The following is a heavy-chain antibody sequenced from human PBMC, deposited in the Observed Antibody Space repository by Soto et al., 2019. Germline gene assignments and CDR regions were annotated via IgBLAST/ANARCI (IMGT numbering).Heavy chain of an antibody. CDR1: GFTFDDYG. Sequence: PGGSLRLSCAASGFTFDDYGMSWVRQAPGKGLEWVSGINWNGGSTGYADSVKGRFTISRDNAKNSLYLQMNSLRAEDTAVYYCAREGLYDFWSGYYPGEENYYYMDVWGKGTTVTVSS. V-gene: IGHV3-20*04. CDR3: AREGLYDFWSGYYPGEENYYYMDV. J-gene: IGHJ6*03. CDR2: INWNGGST. D-gene: IGHD3-3*01.